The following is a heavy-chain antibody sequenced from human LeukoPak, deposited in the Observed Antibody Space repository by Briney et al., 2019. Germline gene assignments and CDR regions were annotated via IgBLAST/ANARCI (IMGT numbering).Heavy chain of an antibody. V-gene: IGHV3-23*01. CDR3: ARGPPTTSSWKRTFDY. Sequence: PGGSLRLSCAASGFTFSSYGMSWVRQAPGKGLEWVSAPTPSGSSTYYADSVKGRFTISRDISRNTLYLQMNSLRVEDTAVYYCARGPPTTSSWKRTFDYWGQGTLVTVSS. CDR1: GFTFSSYG. D-gene: IGHD6-13*01. CDR2: PTPSGSST. J-gene: IGHJ4*02.